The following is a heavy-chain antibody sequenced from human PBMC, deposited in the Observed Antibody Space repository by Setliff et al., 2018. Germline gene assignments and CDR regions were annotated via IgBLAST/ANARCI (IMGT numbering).Heavy chain of an antibody. J-gene: IGHJ4*02. Sequence: GGSLRLSCAAPGFTFSSYAMSWVRQAPGKGLEWVSAISGSGGSTYYADSVKGRFTISRDNSKNTLYLQMNSLRAEDTAVYYCAKDFRDLGYSDYWGQGTLVTVSS. CDR2: ISGSGGST. CDR3: AKDFRDLGYSDY. V-gene: IGHV3-23*01. CDR1: GFTFSSYA.